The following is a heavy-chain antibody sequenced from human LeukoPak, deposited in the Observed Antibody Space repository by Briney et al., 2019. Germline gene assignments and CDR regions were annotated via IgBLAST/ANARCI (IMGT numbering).Heavy chain of an antibody. Sequence: GASVKVSCKASGYTFTDYYIHWVRQAPGQGLEWMGWISPNSGGTKYAQKFQGRVTMTRDTSISPAYMDLSRLRFDDTAVYYCARGYCSGGTCYLVENWLDPWGQGTLVTVSS. D-gene: IGHD2-15*01. CDR1: GYTFTDYY. J-gene: IGHJ5*02. CDR3: ARGYCSGGTCYLVENWLDP. V-gene: IGHV1-2*02. CDR2: ISPNSGGT.